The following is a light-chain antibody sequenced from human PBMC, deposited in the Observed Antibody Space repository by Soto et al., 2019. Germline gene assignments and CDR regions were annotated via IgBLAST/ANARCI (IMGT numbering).Light chain of an antibody. Sequence: EIVLTQSPGTLSLSPGERATLSCRSSQSVSSSYLAWYQQKPGQAPRLLIYGASSRATGIPARFSGSGSGTDFTLTIRRLEPEDFAVYYCQQYGSSPRITCGQGTRRAIK. J-gene: IGKJ5*01. CDR1: QSVSSSY. V-gene: IGKV3-20*01. CDR2: GAS. CDR3: QQYGSSPRIT.